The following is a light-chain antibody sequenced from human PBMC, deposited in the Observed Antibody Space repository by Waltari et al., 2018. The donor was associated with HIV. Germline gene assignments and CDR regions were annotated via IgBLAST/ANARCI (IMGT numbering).Light chain of an antibody. CDR3: NSYAGSNNWV. CDR2: EGN. Sequence: QSALTQPPSASGSPGQSVTISCTGTNSDVGGSKYVSWYQQHPGKAPKLMIYEGNKRPSGVPDRFSGSKSANTASLTVSGLQADDEADYYCNSYAGSNNWVFGGGTKLTVL. J-gene: IGLJ3*02. V-gene: IGLV2-8*01. CDR1: NSDVGGSKY.